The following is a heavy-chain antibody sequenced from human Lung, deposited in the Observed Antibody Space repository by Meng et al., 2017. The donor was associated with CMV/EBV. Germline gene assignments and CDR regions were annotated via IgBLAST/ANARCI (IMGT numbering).Heavy chain of an antibody. D-gene: IGHD2-2*01. CDR1: GGXLSGHS. V-gene: IGHV4-34*01. J-gene: IGHJ6*02. CDR3: ARGLGYCNSATCYSYFYYAMDV. Sequence: SXTXSLXCAVYGGXLSGHSWSWIRQPPGQGLEWIGDIYQRGSPNYNSSLKSRVTISLDTSRNQFSLNLKSLTAADGAVYFCARGLGYCNSATCYSYFYYAMDVWXQGTXVTVSS. CDR2: IYQRGSP.